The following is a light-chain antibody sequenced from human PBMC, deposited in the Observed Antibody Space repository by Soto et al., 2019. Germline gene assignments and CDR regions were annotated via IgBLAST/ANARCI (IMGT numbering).Light chain of an antibody. Sequence: EIVLTQSPATLSLSPVEKATLSCRASESVSSYLAWYQQRPGQGPRLLIFDASNRQYGIPARFSGSGSGTDFTLTISSLEPEDFAVYYCQQRYNWPPTFGQGTKVDI. CDR1: ESVSSY. CDR2: DAS. V-gene: IGKV3-11*01. J-gene: IGKJ1*01. CDR3: QQRYNWPPT.